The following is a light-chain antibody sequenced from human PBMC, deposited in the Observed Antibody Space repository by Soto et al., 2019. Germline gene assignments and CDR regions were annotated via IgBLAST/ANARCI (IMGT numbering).Light chain of an antibody. CDR1: SSNIGAGYD. Sequence: QSVLTQPPSVSGAPGQRVTISCTGSSSNIGAGYDVYWYQQLPGTAPKLLIYGNSNRPSGVPDRFSGSKSGTSASLAITGLQAEDEADYYCHSYDSSLSGLVFGGGTKLTVL. J-gene: IGLJ2*01. CDR2: GNS. CDR3: HSYDSSLSGLV. V-gene: IGLV1-40*01.